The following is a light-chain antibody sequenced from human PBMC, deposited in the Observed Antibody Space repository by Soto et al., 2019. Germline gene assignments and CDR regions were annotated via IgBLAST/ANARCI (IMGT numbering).Light chain of an antibody. J-gene: IGKJ5*01. CDR1: QSVSSY. CDR3: QQRSNWPT. V-gene: IGKV3-11*01. CDR2: DAS. Sequence: EIVLTQSPATLSLSPGERAALSFRASQSVSSYLAWYQQKPGQAPRLLIYDASNRATGIPARFSGSGSGTDFTLTISSLEPEDFAVYYCQQRSNWPTFGQGTLLAI.